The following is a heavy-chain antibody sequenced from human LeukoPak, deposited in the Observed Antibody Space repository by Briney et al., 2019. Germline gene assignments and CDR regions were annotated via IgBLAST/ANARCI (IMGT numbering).Heavy chain of an antibody. D-gene: IGHD3-10*01. CDR3: AKGITMVRGVDPYYGMDV. J-gene: IGHJ6*02. V-gene: IGHV3-23*01. CDR1: GFTFSSYA. CDR2: ISGSGGST. Sequence: GGSLRLSCAASGFTFSSYAMSWVRQAPGKGLEWVSAISGSGGSTYYADSVKGRFTISRGNSKNTLYLQMNSLRAEDTAVYYCAKGITMVRGVDPYYGMDVWGQGTTVTVSS.